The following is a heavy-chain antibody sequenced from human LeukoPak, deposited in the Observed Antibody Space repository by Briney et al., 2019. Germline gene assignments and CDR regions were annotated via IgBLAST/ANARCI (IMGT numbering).Heavy chain of an antibody. CDR2: INHSGST. D-gene: IGHD3-3*01. Sequence: SETLSLTCAVYGGSFSGYYWSWIRQPPGKGLEWIGEINHSGSTNYNPSLKSRVTISVDTSKNQFSLKLSSVTAADTAVYYCASVLRAYYYYYYMDVWGKGTTVTVSS. CDR1: GGSFSGYY. V-gene: IGHV4-34*01. CDR3: ASVLRAYYYYYYMDV. J-gene: IGHJ6*03.